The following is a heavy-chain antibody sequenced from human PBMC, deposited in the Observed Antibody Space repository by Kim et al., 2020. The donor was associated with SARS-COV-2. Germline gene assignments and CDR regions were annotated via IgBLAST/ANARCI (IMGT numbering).Heavy chain of an antibody. D-gene: IGHD3-3*01. CDR3: ARTDYDFWSGYYHNFD. Sequence: SETLSLTCTVSGGSISSSSYYWGWIRQPPGKGLEWIGSIYYSGSTYYNPSLKSRVTISVDTSKNQFSLKLRSVTAADTAVYYCARTDYDFWSGYYHNFD. V-gene: IGHV4-39*01. CDR1: GGSISSSSYY. J-gene: IGHJ4*01. CDR2: IYYSGST.